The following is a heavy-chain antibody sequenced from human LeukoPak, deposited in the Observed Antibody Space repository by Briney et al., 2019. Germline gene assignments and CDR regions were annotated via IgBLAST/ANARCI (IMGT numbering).Heavy chain of an antibody. CDR2: ISGSGGST. J-gene: IGHJ4*02. V-gene: IGHV3-23*01. CDR3: AKETGYSGYDYGDY. D-gene: IGHD5-12*01. CDR1: GFTFSSYA. Sequence: GGSLRLSCSASGFTFSSYAMSWVRQAPGKGLEWVSGISGSGGSTYYADSVKGRFTISRDNSKNTLYLQMNSLRAEDPAVYYCAKETGYSGYDYGDYWGQGTGHPVSS.